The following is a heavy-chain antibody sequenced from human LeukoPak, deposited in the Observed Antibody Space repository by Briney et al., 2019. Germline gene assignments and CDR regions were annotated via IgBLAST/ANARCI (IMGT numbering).Heavy chain of an antibody. Sequence: PSETLSLTCTVSGGSISSGGYYWSWIRQHPGKALEWIGYIYYSGSTYYNPSLKSRVTISVDTSKNQFSLKLSSVTAADTAVYYCARAGIDGIAAAGWDWFDPWGQGTLVTVSS. CDR1: GGSISSGGYY. D-gene: IGHD6-13*01. CDR3: ARAGIDGIAAAGWDWFDP. CDR2: IYYSGST. J-gene: IGHJ5*02. V-gene: IGHV4-31*03.